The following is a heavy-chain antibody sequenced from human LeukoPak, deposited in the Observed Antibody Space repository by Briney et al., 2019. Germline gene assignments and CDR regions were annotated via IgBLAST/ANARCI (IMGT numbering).Heavy chain of an antibody. CDR3: ARISNYYYEGTGYFMDKHDAFDI. CDR1: GFNFNNFG. Sequence: GGSLRLSCAASGFNFNNFGMHWVRQAPGKGLEWVSFIRYDGSDKYYADSVKGRFTISRDNAKNTLSLQMNSLRAEDTAVYYCARISNYYYEGTGYFMDKHDAFDIWGQGTMVTVSS. D-gene: IGHD3-22*01. V-gene: IGHV3-30*02. CDR2: IRYDGSDK. J-gene: IGHJ3*02.